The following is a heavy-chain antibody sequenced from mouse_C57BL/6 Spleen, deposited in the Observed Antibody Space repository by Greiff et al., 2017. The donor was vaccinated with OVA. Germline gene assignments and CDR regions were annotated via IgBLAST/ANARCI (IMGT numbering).Heavy chain of an antibody. CDR1: GYTFTDYE. CDR2: IDPETGGT. J-gene: IGHJ2*01. Sequence: QVQLQQSGAELVRPGASVTLSCKASGYTFTDYEMHWVKQTPVHGLEWIGAIDPETGGTAYNQKFKGKAILTADKSSSTAYMELRSLTSEDSAVYYCTRWGFTTVVGYFDYWGQGTTLTVSS. D-gene: IGHD1-1*01. V-gene: IGHV1-15*01. CDR3: TRWGFTTVVGYFDY.